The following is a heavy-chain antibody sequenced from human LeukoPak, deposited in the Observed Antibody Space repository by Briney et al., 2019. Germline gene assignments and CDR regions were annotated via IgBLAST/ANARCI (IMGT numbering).Heavy chain of an antibody. J-gene: IGHJ4*02. CDR1: GFTVSSNY. D-gene: IGHD4-17*01. Sequence: PGGSLRLSCAASGFTVSSNYMSWVRQAPGEGLEWVSVIYSGGTTYYADSVKGRFTISRDNSKNTLYLQMNSLRAEDTAVYYCAKDHGDYVSPLFDYWGQGTLVTVSS. V-gene: IGHV3-53*05. CDR2: IYSGGTT. CDR3: AKDHGDYVSPLFDY.